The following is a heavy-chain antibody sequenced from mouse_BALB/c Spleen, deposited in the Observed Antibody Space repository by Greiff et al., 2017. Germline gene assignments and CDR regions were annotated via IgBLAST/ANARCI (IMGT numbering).Heavy chain of an antibody. V-gene: IGHV5-4*02. D-gene: IGHD5-1*01. J-gene: IGHJ1*01. Sequence: EVKVVESGGGLVKPGGSLKLSCAASGFTFSDYYMYWVRQTPEKRLEWVATISDGGSYTYYPDSVKGRFTISRDNAKNNLYLQMSSLKSEDTAMYYCARDVVPNWYFDVWGAGTTVTVSS. CDR3: ARDVVPNWYFDV. CDR1: GFTFSDYY. CDR2: ISDGGSYT.